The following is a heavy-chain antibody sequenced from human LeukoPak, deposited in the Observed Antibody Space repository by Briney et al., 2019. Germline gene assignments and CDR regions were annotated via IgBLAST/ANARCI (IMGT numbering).Heavy chain of an antibody. CDR3: AIHCCSGPAKRVFDI. V-gene: IGHV4-39*01. CDR2: ISYSGNT. Sequence: PSETLSLTCTVSGGSIISSDYHWGWVRQPPGKGLEWIETISYSGNTDYNPSLRSRVTISLDTSNNQSSLRLGSVTAADTAVYHCAIHCCSGPAKRVFDIWGQGKMVTVSS. CDR1: GGSIISSDYH. J-gene: IGHJ3*02. D-gene: IGHD2-15*01.